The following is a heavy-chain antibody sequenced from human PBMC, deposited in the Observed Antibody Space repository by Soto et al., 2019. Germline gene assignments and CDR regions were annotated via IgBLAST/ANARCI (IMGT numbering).Heavy chain of an antibody. Sequence: QVQLVQSGAEVKKPGASVKVSCKASGYTFTSYGISWVRQAPGQGLEWMGWISAYNGNTNYAQRLQGRVTMTTDTSTSTAYMALRSLRSDDTAVYYCASSFCGGDCYSVYYYYGMDVWGQGTTVTVSS. CDR3: ASSFCGGDCYSVYYYYGMDV. V-gene: IGHV1-18*01. CDR1: GYTFTSYG. CDR2: ISAYNGNT. J-gene: IGHJ6*02. D-gene: IGHD2-21*02.